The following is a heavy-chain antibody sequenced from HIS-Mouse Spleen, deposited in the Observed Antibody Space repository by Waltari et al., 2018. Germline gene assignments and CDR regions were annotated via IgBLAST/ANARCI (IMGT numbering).Heavy chain of an antibody. J-gene: IGHJ4*02. CDR1: GFTFSSYG. CDR2: ISYDGSNK. CDR3: AKDKHHAFDY. Sequence: QVQLVESGGGVVQPGRSLRLSGAASGFTFSSYGMHWVRPAPGKGLEWVAVISYDGSNKYYADSVKGRFTISRDNSKNTLYPQMNSLRAEDTAVYYCAKDKHHAFDYWGQGTLVTVSS. V-gene: IGHV3-30*18.